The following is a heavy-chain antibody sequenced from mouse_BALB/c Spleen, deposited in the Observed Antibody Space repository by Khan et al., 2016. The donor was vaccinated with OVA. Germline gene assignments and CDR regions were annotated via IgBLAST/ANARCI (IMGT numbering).Heavy chain of an antibody. CDR2: ISYSGST. Sequence: EVQLQESGPGLVKPSQSLSLTCTVTGYSITSGYGWNWIWQFPGNKLAWMGYISYSGSTNFNPSLKSRIYITRDTSKNQFFLQLNSVTTEDTATYYCARTARIKYWGQGTTLTVSS. J-gene: IGHJ2*01. CDR3: ARTARIKY. CDR1: GYSITSGYG. V-gene: IGHV3-2*02. D-gene: IGHD1-2*01.